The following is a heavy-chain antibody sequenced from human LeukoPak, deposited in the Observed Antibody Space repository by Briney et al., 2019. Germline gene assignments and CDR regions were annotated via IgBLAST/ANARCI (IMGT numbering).Heavy chain of an antibody. J-gene: IGHJ6*03. CDR2: INHSGST. Sequence: SETLSLTCAVYGGSFSGYHWSWIRQPPGKGLEWIGEINHSGSTNYNPSLKSRVTISVDTSKNQFSLKLSSVTAADTAVYYCARRYDSSGYYYVSRLYGMDVWGKGTTVTISS. V-gene: IGHV4-34*01. CDR3: ARRYDSSGYYYVSRLYGMDV. D-gene: IGHD3-22*01. CDR1: GGSFSGYH.